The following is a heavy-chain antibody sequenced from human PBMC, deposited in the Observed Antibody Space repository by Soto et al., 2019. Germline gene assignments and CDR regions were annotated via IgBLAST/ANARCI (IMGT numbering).Heavy chain of an antibody. D-gene: IGHD1-1*01. V-gene: IGHV4-59*01. Sequence: SETLSLTCTVSGGSISSYYWSWIRQPPGKGLEWIGYIYYSGSTNYNPSLKSRVTISVDTSKNQFSLKLSSVTAADTAVYYCARDLLGTAEGYYRMDVWGQGTTVTVSS. CDR3: ARDLLGTAEGYYRMDV. CDR1: GGSISSYY. J-gene: IGHJ6*02. CDR2: IYYSGST.